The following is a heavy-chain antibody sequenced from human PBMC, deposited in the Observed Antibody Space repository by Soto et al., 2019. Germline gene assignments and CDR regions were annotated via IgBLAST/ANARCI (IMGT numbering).Heavy chain of an antibody. CDR1: GYTFTSYG. CDR3: ARTGWSRPYSYYGMDV. V-gene: IGHV1-18*01. CDR2: ISAYNGNT. Sequence: QVQLVQSGAEVKKPGASVKVSCKASGYTFTSYGISWVRQAPGQGLEWMGWISAYNGNTNYAQKLQGRVTMTTDTXTXXAYMELRSLRSDDTAVYYCARTGWSRPYSYYGMDVWGQGTTVTVSS. J-gene: IGHJ6*02. D-gene: IGHD6-19*01.